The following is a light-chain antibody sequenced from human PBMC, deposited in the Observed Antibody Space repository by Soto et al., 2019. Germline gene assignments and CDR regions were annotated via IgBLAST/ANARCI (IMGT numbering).Light chain of an antibody. CDR2: EVS. Sequence: QSALTQPASLSGSPGQSITISCTGTSSDIGAYDYVSWFQQHPGKAPKLMIYEVSNRPSGVSNRFSGSKSGNTASLTISGLQAEDEADYYCSSYTSGSTYVFGTGTKVTVL. CDR3: SSYTSGSTYV. V-gene: IGLV2-14*01. J-gene: IGLJ1*01. CDR1: SSDIGAYDY.